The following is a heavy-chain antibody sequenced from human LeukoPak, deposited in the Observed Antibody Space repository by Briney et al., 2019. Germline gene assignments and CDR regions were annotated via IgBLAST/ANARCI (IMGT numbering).Heavy chain of an antibody. CDR1: GFTFSSYA. J-gene: IGHJ6*03. D-gene: IGHD3-3*01. CDR3: AKDDFQRIYYMDV. V-gene: IGHV3-23*01. Sequence: GGSLRLSCAASGFTFSSYAMSWVRQAPGKGLEWVSTISGSGDSTYYADSVKGRFTISRDNSKNTLYLQMNSLRAEDTAVYYCAKDDFQRIYYMDVWGKGTTVTVSS. CDR2: ISGSGDST.